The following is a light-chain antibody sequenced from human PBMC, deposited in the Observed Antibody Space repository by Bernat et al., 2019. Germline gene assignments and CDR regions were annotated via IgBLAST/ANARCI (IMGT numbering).Light chain of an antibody. CDR2: AAS. Sequence: DIQMTQSPSSLSVSVGDRVTITCRASQSISSYLIWYQQKPGKAPKLLIYAASSLQSGVPSRFSGSGSGTDFTLTISSLQPEDFATYYCQQSYSTPFTFGPGTKVDIK. CDR1: QSISSY. V-gene: IGKV1-39*01. CDR3: QQSYSTPFT. J-gene: IGKJ3*01.